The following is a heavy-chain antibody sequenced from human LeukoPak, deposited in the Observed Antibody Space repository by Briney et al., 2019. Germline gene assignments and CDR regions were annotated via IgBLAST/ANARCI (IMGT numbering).Heavy chain of an antibody. Sequence: GGSLRLSCAASGFTFDDYAMHWVRQAPGKGLEWVSGISWNSGSIGYADSVKGRFTISRDNAKNSLYLQMNSLRAEGTALYYCAKDMWSWPVHAFDIWGQGTMVTVSS. D-gene: IGHD2-21*01. J-gene: IGHJ3*02. CDR2: ISWNSGSI. CDR3: AKDMWSWPVHAFDI. CDR1: GFTFDDYA. V-gene: IGHV3-9*01.